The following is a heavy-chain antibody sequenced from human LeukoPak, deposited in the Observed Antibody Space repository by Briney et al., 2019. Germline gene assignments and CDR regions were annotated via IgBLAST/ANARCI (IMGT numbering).Heavy chain of an antibody. V-gene: IGHV4-34*01. J-gene: IGHJ4*02. CDR3: ARGWCGRGYCSSTSSV. Sequence: PSETLSLTCAVYGGSFSGYYWSWIRQPPGKGLEWIGEINHSGSTNYNPSLKSRVTISVDTSKNQFSLKLSSVTAADTAVYYCARGWCGRGYCSSTSSVWGQGTLVTVSS. CDR2: INHSGST. D-gene: IGHD2-2*01. CDR1: GGSFSGYY.